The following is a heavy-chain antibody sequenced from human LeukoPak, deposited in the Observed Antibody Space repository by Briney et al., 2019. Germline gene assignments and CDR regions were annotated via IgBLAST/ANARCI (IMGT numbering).Heavy chain of an antibody. J-gene: IGHJ4*02. Sequence: PSETLSLTCTVSGGSISGYYWSWIRQPPGKGLEWIGYTYYSGSTYYNPSLKSRVTISVDTSKNQFSLKLSSVTAADTAVYYCARGPHYDFWSGYQFDYWGQGTLVTVSS. CDR3: ARGPHYDFWSGYQFDY. D-gene: IGHD3-3*01. V-gene: IGHV4-59*08. CDR1: GGSISGYY. CDR2: TYYSGST.